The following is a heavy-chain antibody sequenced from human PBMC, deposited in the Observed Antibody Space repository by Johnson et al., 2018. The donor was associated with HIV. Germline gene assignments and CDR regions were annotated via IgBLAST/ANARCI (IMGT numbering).Heavy chain of an antibody. CDR2: ISFAGINK. V-gene: IGHV3-30*03. CDR3: ATVVYYDSSALRMYAFDI. J-gene: IGHJ3*02. CDR1: GFSFSGSA. D-gene: IGHD3-22*01. Sequence: QEQLVESGGGVVQPGRSLRLSCAASGFSFSGSAMHWVRQAPGKGLEWVAGISFAGINKYYANSVKGRFTISRDNSKNTLYLQMNSLRAEDTALYYCATVVYYDSSALRMYAFDIWGQGTMVTVSS.